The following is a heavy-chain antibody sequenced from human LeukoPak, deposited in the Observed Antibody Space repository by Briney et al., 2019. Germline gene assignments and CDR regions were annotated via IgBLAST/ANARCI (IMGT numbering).Heavy chain of an antibody. Sequence: PGGSLRLFCAASGFTFNNYGMHWVRQAPGKGLEWVAFIRYDGGHEYYADSVKGRFTISRDNSKNTLFLQMNSLRAEDTAVYFCARVGRGYSFKVYYFDYWGQGTLVTVSS. CDR3: ARVGRGYSFKVYYFDY. J-gene: IGHJ4*02. D-gene: IGHD5-18*01. CDR2: IRYDGGHE. CDR1: GFTFNNYG. V-gene: IGHV3-30*02.